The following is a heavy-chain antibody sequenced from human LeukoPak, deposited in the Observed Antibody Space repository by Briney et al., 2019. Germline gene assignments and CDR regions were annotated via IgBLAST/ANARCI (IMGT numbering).Heavy chain of an antibody. CDR2: ISSSSSTI. Sequence: GGSLRLSCAASGFTFSSYSMNWVRQAPGKGLEWVSYISSSSSTIYYADSVKGRFTISRDNAKNSLYLQMNSLRAEDTAVYYCARDPDYDFWSGYYSEYFDYWGQGTLVTVSS. D-gene: IGHD3-3*01. J-gene: IGHJ4*02. CDR3: ARDPDYDFWSGYYSEYFDY. V-gene: IGHV3-48*01. CDR1: GFTFSSYS.